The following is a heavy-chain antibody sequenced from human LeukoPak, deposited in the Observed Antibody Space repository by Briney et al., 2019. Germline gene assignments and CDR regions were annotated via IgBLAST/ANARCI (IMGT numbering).Heavy chain of an antibody. CDR2: INPNSGGT. D-gene: IGHD5-18*01. J-gene: IGHJ4*02. V-gene: IGHV1-2*02. CDR1: GYTFTGYY. CDR3: ARDYKGYSYGPGGGDFDY. Sequence: ASVKVSCKASGYTFTGYYMHWVRQAPGQGLEWMRWINPNSGGTNYAQKFQGRVTMTRDTSISTAYMELSRLRSDDTAVYYCARDYKGYSYGPGGGDFDYWGQGTLVTVSS.